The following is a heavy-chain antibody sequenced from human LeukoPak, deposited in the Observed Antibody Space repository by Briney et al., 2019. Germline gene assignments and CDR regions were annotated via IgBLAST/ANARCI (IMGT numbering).Heavy chain of an antibody. CDR2: ISANGGST. J-gene: IGHJ4*02. CDR1: GFTFSTYA. CDR3: ARRGDYGDY. D-gene: IGHD4-17*01. Sequence: PGGSLRLSCAASGFTFSTYAMSWVRQAPGKGLEWVSAISANGGSTFYADSVKGRFTISRDNAKNSLYLQMNSLRAEDTAVYYCARRGDYGDYWGQGTLVTVSS. V-gene: IGHV3-23*01.